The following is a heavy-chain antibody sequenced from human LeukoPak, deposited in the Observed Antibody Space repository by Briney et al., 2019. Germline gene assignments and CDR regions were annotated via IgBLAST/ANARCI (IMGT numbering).Heavy chain of an antibody. Sequence: GGSLRLSCAASGFTFDDYAMHWVRQAPGKGLEWVSLISWDGGSTYYADSVKGRFTISRDNSKNSLYLQMNSLRAEDTALYYCAKDTRRDGYKTVLGYWGQGTLVTVSS. CDR1: GFTFDDYA. CDR2: ISWDGGST. V-gene: IGHV3-43D*03. CDR3: AKDTRRDGYKTVLGY. J-gene: IGHJ4*02. D-gene: IGHD5-24*01.